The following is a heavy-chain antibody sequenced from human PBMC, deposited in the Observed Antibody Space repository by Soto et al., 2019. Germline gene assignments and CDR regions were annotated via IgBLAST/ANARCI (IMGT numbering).Heavy chain of an antibody. CDR1: GFTVSSNY. Sequence: GGSLRLSCAASGFTVSSNYMSWVRQAPGKGLEWVSVIYSGGSTYYADSVKGRFTISRDNSKNTLYLQMNSLRAEDTAVYYCARDRAVAGGTPAEYFQHWGQGTLVTVSS. CDR2: IYSGGST. D-gene: IGHD6-19*01. CDR3: ARDRAVAGGTPAEYFQH. J-gene: IGHJ1*01. V-gene: IGHV3-66*01.